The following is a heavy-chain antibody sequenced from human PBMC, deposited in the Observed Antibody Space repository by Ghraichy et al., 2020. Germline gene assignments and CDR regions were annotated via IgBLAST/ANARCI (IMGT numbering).Heavy chain of an antibody. CDR1: GFTVSSNY. CDR3: AGLGPDYYFGMDV. J-gene: IGHJ6*02. Sequence: GGSLRLSCAASGFTVSSNYMSWVRQAPGKGLEWVSVIYSGGSTYYADSVKGRFTISRDNSKNTVYLQMNSVRVEDTAVYYCAGLGPDYYFGMDVWGQGTTVTVSS. D-gene: IGHD1-26*01. CDR2: IYSGGST. V-gene: IGHV3-53*01.